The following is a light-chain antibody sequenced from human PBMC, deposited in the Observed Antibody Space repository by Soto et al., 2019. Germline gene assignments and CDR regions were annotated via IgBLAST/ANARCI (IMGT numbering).Light chain of an antibody. CDR3: QKYGRSPAT. CDR2: AAF. V-gene: IGKV3-20*01. Sequence: DIVLTQSPGTLSLSPGERATPSCRARPSVSSNYLAWYQQKPGQAPRLLIHAAFRRATGIPDRFSGSGSGTDFTLTISRLEPEEFAVYYCQKYGRSPATCGQGPKVEIK. CDR1: PSVSSNY. J-gene: IGKJ1*01.